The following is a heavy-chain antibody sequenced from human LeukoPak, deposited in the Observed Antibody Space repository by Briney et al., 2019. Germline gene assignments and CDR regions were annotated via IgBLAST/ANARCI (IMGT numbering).Heavy chain of an antibody. CDR2: IGFDGSGT. Sequence: PGGSLRLSCAASGFSLSGYWMHWVRQAPGKGLVWVSRIGFDGSGTTYADPVKGRFTISRDTSKNTLYLLMNSLRDEDAAVYHCTRVQAGRSGLMDVWGRGTTVTVSS. V-gene: IGHV3-74*01. CDR1: GFSLSGYW. J-gene: IGHJ6*02. D-gene: IGHD2-8*02. CDR3: TRVQAGRSGLMDV.